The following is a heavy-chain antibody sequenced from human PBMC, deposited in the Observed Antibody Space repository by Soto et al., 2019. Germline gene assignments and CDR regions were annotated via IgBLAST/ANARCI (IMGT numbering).Heavy chain of an antibody. J-gene: IGHJ6*04. D-gene: IGHD4-17*01. Sequence: GGSLRLSCAASGFTFSNAWMNWVRQAPGKGLEWVGRIKSKTDGGTTDHAAPVKGRFTISRDDSKNTLYLQMNSLKTEDTAVYYCTTDADYGSPVDYYGMDVWGKGTTVTVSS. CDR2: IKSKTDGGTT. V-gene: IGHV3-15*07. CDR3: TTDADYGSPVDYYGMDV. CDR1: GFTFSNAW.